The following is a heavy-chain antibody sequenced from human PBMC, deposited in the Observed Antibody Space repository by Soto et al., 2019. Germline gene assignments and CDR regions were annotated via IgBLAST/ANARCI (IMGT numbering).Heavy chain of an antibody. CDR3: ARDEYESRGRNRGFDY. CDR2: ISFDGANK. Sequence: QVQLVESGGGVVQPGMSLRLSCAVSGFTFRNYAMHWVRQAPGTGMEWMAVISFDGANKFYADSVKGRFTISRDDSKNTMYLEMNSLRAADTDVYYWARDEYESRGRNRGFDYWGHGTLVTVSS. CDR1: GFTFRNYA. V-gene: IGHV3-30-3*01. J-gene: IGHJ4*01. D-gene: IGHD3-22*01.